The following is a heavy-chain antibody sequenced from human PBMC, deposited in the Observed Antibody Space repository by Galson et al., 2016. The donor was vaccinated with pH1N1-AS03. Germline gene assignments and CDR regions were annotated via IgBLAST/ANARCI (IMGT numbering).Heavy chain of an antibody. Sequence: SLRLSCATSGFNFRGYDMHWVRQAPGKGPEWVALSSHDGINKYYGDSVKGRFTISRDNSQTTLYLQMNSLRAEDTAVYYCARGHDDSYGLTRLGYYFDYWGQGTLVTVSS. CDR3: ARGHDDSYGLTRLGYYFDY. J-gene: IGHJ4*02. CDR2: SSHDGINK. D-gene: IGHD5-18*01. CDR1: GFNFRGYD. V-gene: IGHV3-30*03.